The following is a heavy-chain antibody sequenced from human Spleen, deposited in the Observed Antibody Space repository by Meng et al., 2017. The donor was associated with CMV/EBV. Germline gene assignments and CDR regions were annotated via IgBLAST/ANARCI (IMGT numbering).Heavy chain of an antibody. V-gene: IGHV1-69*04. D-gene: IGHD3-10*01. Sequence: ASGGTLSSNPISWVRQAPGQGLEWMGRIIPILDIPHYEPKFKGRVTITADKATSTAYMELSSLRSDDTAVYYCARDAAGSSGSYEKDRGQGTLVTVSS. CDR1: GGTLSSNP. J-gene: IGHJ4*02. CDR2: IIPILDIP. CDR3: ARDAAGSSGSYEKD.